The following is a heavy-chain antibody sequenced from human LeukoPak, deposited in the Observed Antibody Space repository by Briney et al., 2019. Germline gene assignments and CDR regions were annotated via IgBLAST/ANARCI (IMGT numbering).Heavy chain of an antibody. CDR3: VKLDGSAY. J-gene: IGHJ4*02. Sequence: GESLKISCKGSGFNFINSWIGWVRQMPGKGLEWMGIIYPGDSDTRYSPSFQGQVTISADKSISSAYLQWSSLKASDTAMYYCVKLDGSAYWGQGTLVTVSS. V-gene: IGHV5-51*01. CDR2: IYPGDSDT. D-gene: IGHD3-10*01. CDR1: GFNFINSW.